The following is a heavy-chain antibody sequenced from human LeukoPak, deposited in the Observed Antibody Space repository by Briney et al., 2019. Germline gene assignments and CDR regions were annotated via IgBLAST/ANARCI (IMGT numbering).Heavy chain of an antibody. J-gene: IGHJ4*02. D-gene: IGHD5-18*01. Sequence: GGSLRLSCAASGFTFSSYAMSWVRQAPGKGLEWVSAISGSGGSTYYADSVKGRFTISRDNSKNTLYLQMNSLRAEDTAVYYCAKDRPIQLWPRYYFDYWGQGTLVTVSS. V-gene: IGHV3-23*01. CDR3: AKDRPIQLWPRYYFDY. CDR2: ISGSGGST. CDR1: GFTFSSYA.